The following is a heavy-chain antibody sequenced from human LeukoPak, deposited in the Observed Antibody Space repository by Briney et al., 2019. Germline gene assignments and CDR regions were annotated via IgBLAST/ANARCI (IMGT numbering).Heavy chain of an antibody. V-gene: IGHV1-2*02. J-gene: IGHJ4*02. CDR1: GYTFTGYY. CDR2: INPNSGGT. CDR3: ARGRIAARPLDY. D-gene: IGHD6-6*01. Sequence: ALVKVSCKASGYTFTGYYMHWVRQAPGQGLEWMGWINPNSGGTNYAQKFQGRVTMTRDTSISTAYLELSRLRSDDTAVYYCARGRIAARPLDYWGQGTLVTVSS.